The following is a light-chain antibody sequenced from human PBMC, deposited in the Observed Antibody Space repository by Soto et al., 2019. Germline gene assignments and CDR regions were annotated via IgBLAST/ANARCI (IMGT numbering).Light chain of an antibody. J-gene: IGLJ3*02. CDR3: SLKTSSVTWV. CDR1: SIDVGNFDL. CDR2: QVS. V-gene: IGLV2-18*01. Sequence: QSALTQPPSVSGSPGQSVTISCTGTSIDVGNFDLVSWYQQPPGTAPKLLIYQVSNRPSGVPDRFSGSQSGNTASLTISGLQAEDEADYYCSLKTSSVTWVFGGGTKATVL.